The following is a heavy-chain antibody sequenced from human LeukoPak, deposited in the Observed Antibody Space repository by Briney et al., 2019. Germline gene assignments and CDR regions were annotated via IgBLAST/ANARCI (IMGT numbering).Heavy chain of an antibody. D-gene: IGHD5-18*01. CDR2: IYYSGST. J-gene: IGHJ4*02. V-gene: IGHV4-59*08. CDR3: ASLGYSYAPVNF. Sequence: PSETLSLTCTVSGGSISSNYWSWSRQPPGKGLEWIGYIYYSGSTDYNPSLKSRVTISVDTSKSQFSLKLSSVTAADTAVYYCASLGYSYAPVNFWGQGTLVTVSS. CDR1: GGSISSNY.